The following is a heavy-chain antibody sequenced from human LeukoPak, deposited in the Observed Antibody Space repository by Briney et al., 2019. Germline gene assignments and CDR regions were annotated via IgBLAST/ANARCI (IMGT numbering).Heavy chain of an antibody. D-gene: IGHD3-3*01. J-gene: IGHJ4*02. Sequence: LAGGSPRLSCVASGFTFDDYAMHWVRQAPGKGLEWVSGITWHSENIDYADSVKGRFTISRDNAKNSLYLQMNSLRAEDTALYFCVAVPETDFWIGFYLDYWGQGTLVTVSS. CDR1: GFTFDDYA. CDR3: VAVPETDFWIGFYLDY. CDR2: ITWHSENI. V-gene: IGHV3-9*01.